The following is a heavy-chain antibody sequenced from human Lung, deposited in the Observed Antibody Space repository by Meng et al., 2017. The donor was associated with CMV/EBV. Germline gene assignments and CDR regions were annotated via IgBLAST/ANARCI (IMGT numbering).Heavy chain of an antibody. V-gene: IGHV3-23*01. J-gene: IGHJ4*02. CDR1: GFTFRNYA. CDR3: ATYDLLTGPNY. D-gene: IGHD3-9*01. CDR2: IGGNGRNT. Sequence: GESLKISCAASGFTFRNYAMSWVRQTPGMGLEWVSLIGGNGRNTDYAASVKGRFTIPRDNSKSTLYLQMNSLRAEDTAIYYCATYDLLTGPNYWGQGTLVXVSS.